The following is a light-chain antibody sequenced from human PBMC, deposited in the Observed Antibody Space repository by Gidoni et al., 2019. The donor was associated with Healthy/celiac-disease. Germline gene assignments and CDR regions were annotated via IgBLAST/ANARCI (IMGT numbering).Light chain of an antibody. CDR1: QRLLHSNGYTY. J-gene: IGKJ4*01. CDR3: MQALQTPLT. V-gene: IGKV2-28*01. CDR2: LGS. Sequence: DIVMTQSPLSLPVTPGEPASISCRSSQRLLHSNGYTYLDLYLQKPGQSPQLLIYLGSNRASGVHDRFSGSGSGTDFKLKISRVEAEDVGVYYCMQALQTPLTFGGGTKVESK.